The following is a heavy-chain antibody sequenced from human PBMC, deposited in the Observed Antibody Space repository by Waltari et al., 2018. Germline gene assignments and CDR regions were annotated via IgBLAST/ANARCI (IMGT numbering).Heavy chain of an antibody. CDR2: ITWNSDNV. CDR1: GFTFGDYA. Sequence: EVQLVESGGDLVQPGRSLRLSCAASGFTFGDYARHWVRQAPGKGLEWVSGITWNSDNVDYADSVKGRFTVGRDNAKNSLYLRMNSLRTEDMALYYCAKGWSGTALGDAIDIWGQGTMVTVSS. V-gene: IGHV3-9*03. D-gene: IGHD3-10*02. J-gene: IGHJ3*02. CDR3: AKGWSGTALGDAIDI.